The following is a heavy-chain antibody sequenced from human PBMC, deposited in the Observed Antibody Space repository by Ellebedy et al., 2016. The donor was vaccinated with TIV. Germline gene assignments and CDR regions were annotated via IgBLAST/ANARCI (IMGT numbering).Heavy chain of an antibody. Sequence: ASVKVSXXASGYTFTNYYIHWLRQAPGQGLEWMGIIVPSGGSTNFAPKFQDRVTITRDTSASTAYLELSSLRSEDTAVYYCAGSSSGYSSSWFDPWGQGTLVTVSS. CDR3: AGSSSGYSSSWFDP. V-gene: IGHV1-46*01. D-gene: IGHD3-22*01. J-gene: IGHJ5*02. CDR1: GYTFTNYY. CDR2: IVPSGGST.